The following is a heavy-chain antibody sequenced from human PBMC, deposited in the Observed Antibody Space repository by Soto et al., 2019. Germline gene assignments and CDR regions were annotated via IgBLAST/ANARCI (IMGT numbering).Heavy chain of an antibody. V-gene: IGHV1-8*01. CDR3: ARVGYSYGPLAY. CDR2: MNPNSGKT. Sequence: QVQLVQSGAEVKKPGASVKVSCKASGYTFPSYDINWVRPATGQDLEWMGWMNPNSGKTGYAQKFQGRVTMTRNTSISTAYMELSSLRSDDTAVYYCARVGYSYGPLAYWGQGTLVTVSS. J-gene: IGHJ4*02. D-gene: IGHD5-18*01. CDR1: GYTFPSYD.